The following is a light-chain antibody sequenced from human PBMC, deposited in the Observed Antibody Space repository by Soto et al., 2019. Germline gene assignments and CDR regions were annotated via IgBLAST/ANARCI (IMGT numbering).Light chain of an antibody. CDR3: QHYNSYSEA. CDR1: QPIIIW. V-gene: IGKV1-5*03. J-gene: IGKJ1*01. CDR2: KAS. Sequence: DIKLTQPLSTLLGPVGERVTTTCRASQPIIIWLAWYQQKPGKAPKLLIYKASTLKSGVPSRFSGSGSGTEFTLTISSLQPDDFATYYCQHYNSYSEAFGQGTKVELK.